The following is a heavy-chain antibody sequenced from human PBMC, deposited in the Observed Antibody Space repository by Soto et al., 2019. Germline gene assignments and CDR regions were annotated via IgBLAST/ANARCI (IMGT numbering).Heavy chain of an antibody. Sequence: EVQLVESGGGLIQPGGSLRLSCEASGFTFSSNDMNWVRQAPGKGLEWVSLIWTSGRTAYADSVKGRFTISRDNSKSALYLHMSSLRAEDTAVYYCATRPLLRGAPWGQGTMVTVSS. CDR3: ATRPLLRGAP. D-gene: IGHD3-16*01. CDR1: GFTFSSND. CDR2: IWTSGRT. V-gene: IGHV3-53*01. J-gene: IGHJ3*01.